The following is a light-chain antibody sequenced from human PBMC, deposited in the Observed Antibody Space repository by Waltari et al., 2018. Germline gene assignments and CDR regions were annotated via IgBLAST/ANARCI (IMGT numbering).Light chain of an antibody. CDR3: QQSYSTPLT. CDR1: QSISSY. Sequence: DIQMTQSPSSLSASVGDRVTITCRASQSISSYLNWYQQNPGKAPKLLIYAASSLQGGVPSRFSGSGSGTDFTLTISSLQPEDFATYYCQQSYSTPLTFGPGTKVEIK. J-gene: IGKJ3*01. V-gene: IGKV1-39*01. CDR2: AAS.